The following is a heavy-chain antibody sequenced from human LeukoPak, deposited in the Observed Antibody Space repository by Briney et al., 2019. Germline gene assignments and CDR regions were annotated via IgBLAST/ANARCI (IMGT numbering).Heavy chain of an antibody. V-gene: IGHV3-23*01. D-gene: IGHD6-13*01. J-gene: IGHJ4*02. Sequence: GGSLRLSCAASGLTFSVYTMSWVRQAPGKGLEWVSAISGNGGSAYYADSVKGRFTISRDNSKTTLYLQMNSLRAEDTAVYYCARGGSSSWYIGLDYWGQGTLVTVSS. CDR3: ARGGSSSWYIGLDY. CDR1: GLTFSVYT. CDR2: ISGNGGSA.